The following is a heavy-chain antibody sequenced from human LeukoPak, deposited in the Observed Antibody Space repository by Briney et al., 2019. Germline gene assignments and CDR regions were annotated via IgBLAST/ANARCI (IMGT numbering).Heavy chain of an antibody. Sequence: PGGSLRLSCAASGFTFDDYAMHWVRQAPGKGLEWVSGISWNSSSIGYADSVKGRFTISRDNAKNSLYLQMNSLRAEDTALYYCAKDIYYGPDYYFDYWGQGTLVTVSS. CDR1: GFTFDDYA. D-gene: IGHD3-10*01. J-gene: IGHJ4*02. CDR2: ISWNSSSI. CDR3: AKDIYYGPDYYFDY. V-gene: IGHV3-9*01.